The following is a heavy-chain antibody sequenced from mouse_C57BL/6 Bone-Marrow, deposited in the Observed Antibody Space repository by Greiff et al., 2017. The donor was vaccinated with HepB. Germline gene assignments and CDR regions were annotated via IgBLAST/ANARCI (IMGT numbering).Heavy chain of an antibody. CDR1: GYTFTAYN. Sequence: VHVKQSGPELVKPGASVKMSCKASGYTFTAYNMHWVKQNHGKSLEWIGYINPNNGDTSYNQKFKGKATLTVDKSSSTAYLELSRLTSEDSAVYYRARYDCEWYFDYWGQGTTLTVSA. D-gene: IGHD1-3*01. V-gene: IGHV1-22*01. CDR3: ARYDCEWYFDY. J-gene: IGHJ2*01. CDR2: INPNNGDT.